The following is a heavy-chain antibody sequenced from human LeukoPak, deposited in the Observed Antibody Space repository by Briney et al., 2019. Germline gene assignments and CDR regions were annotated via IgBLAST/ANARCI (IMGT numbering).Heavy chain of an antibody. CDR2: IYHSGSP. D-gene: IGHD1-1*01. CDR1: GYFISSGYY. CDR3: ARGNWNDVVGYYFDY. V-gene: IGHV4-38-2*02. J-gene: IGHJ4*02. Sequence: SETLSLTCTVSGYFISSGYYWGWIRQPPGKGLEWIGSIYHSGSPYYNPSLKSRVTISVDTSKNHFSLKLSSVTAADTAVYYCARGNWNDVVGYYFDYWGQGTLVTVSS.